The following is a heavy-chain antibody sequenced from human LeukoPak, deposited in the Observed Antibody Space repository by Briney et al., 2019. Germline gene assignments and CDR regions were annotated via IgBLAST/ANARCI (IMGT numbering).Heavy chain of an antibody. CDR1: GGSISSGSSY. D-gene: IGHD3/OR15-3a*01. CDR2: IYTSGST. V-gene: IGHV4-61*02. J-gene: IGHJ5*02. Sequence: SETLSLTCTVSGGSISSGSSYWSWIRQPAGKGLEWIGRIYTSGSTNYNPSLKSRVTISVDTSKNQFSLKLSSVTAADTAVYYCARELDTGWFDPWGQGTLVTVSS. CDR3: ARELDTGWFDP.